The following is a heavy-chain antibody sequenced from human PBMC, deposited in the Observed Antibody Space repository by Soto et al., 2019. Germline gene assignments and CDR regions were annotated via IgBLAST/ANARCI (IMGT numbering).Heavy chain of an antibody. Sequence: GGSLRLSRAASGFTFSDYPMHWVRQAPGKGLEWVAVISYDGRVKYYVDSVKGRFTISRDDSKNTLYLQMNSLRVDDTAVYYCARDFIVGATDYFDYWGQGTLVTVSS. V-gene: IGHV3-30*04. CDR3: ARDFIVGATDYFDY. CDR2: ISYDGRVK. D-gene: IGHD1-26*01. CDR1: GFTFSDYP. J-gene: IGHJ4*02.